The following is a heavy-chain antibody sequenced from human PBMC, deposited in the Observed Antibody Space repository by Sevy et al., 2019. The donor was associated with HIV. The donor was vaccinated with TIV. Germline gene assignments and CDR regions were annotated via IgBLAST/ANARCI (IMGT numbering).Heavy chain of an antibody. Sequence: GGSLRLSCAASGFTFSNYDISWVRQAPGKGLEWVSTFSFGCGKINYADSVKGRFTISTDNSKNTLYLHMNSLRAEDTALYYCARDSCSKTHDNWGQGTLVTVSS. CDR2: FSFGCGKI. V-gene: IGHV3-23*01. CDR3: ARDSCSKTHDN. D-gene: IGHD2-2*01. J-gene: IGHJ4*02. CDR1: GFTFSNYD.